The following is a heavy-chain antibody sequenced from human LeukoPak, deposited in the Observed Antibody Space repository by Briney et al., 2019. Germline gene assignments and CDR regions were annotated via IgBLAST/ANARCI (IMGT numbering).Heavy chain of an antibody. CDR3: ARPIYGSYSAFDI. Sequence: SETLSLTCTVSGGSISSYYWSWIRQPPGKGLEWIGYIYYSGSTNYNPSLKSRVTISVDTSKNQFSLKLSSVTAADTAVYYCARPIYGSYSAFDIWGQGTMVTVSS. V-gene: IGHV4-59*08. CDR1: GGSISSYY. CDR2: IYYSGST. J-gene: IGHJ3*02. D-gene: IGHD1-26*01.